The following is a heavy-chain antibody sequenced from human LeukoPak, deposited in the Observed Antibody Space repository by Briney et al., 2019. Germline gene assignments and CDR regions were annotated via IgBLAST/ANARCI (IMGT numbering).Heavy chain of an antibody. Sequence: GGSLRLSCAASGNYWMHWVRQAPGKGLVWVSHINSDGSWTSYADSVKGRFTISKDNAKNTVYLQMNSLRAEDSAVYYCVSFYETYWGRGTLVTVSS. J-gene: IGHJ4*02. CDR1: GNYW. CDR2: INSDGSWT. CDR3: VSFYETY. V-gene: IGHV3-74*01. D-gene: IGHD2/OR15-2a*01.